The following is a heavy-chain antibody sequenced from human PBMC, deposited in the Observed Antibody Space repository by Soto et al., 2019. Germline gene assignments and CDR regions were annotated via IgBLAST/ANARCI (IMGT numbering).Heavy chain of an antibody. CDR1: GDSMSKYY. CDR3: ARTVGAAYYFDF. D-gene: IGHD3-16*01. V-gene: IGHV4-4*07. CDR2: IWTSGST. Sequence: QVQLQESGPGLVKPSETLSLTCNVSGDSMSKYYWSWVRQPAGKGLEWIGRIWTSGSTNYNHSLKSRVTMSIDTSNKHFSLDLKSVTAADTAVYYCARTVGAAYYFDFWGQGVLVTVSS. J-gene: IGHJ4*02.